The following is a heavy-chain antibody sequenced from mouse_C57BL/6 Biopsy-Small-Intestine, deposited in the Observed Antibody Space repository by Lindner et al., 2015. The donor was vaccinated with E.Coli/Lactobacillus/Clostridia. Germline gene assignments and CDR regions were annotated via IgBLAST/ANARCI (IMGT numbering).Heavy chain of an antibody. CDR3: ARRGELAWFAY. V-gene: IGHV1-14*01. J-gene: IGHJ3*01. Sequence: QLQESGPELVKPGASVKMSCKASGYTFTNYVMHWVRQKPGQGLEWIGYVNPYNDDTKYNEKFKGKATLTSVKSSSTAYMQLNSLTSEDSAVFYCARRGELAWFAYWGQGTLVTVSA. CDR1: GYTFTNYV. CDR2: VNPYNDDT.